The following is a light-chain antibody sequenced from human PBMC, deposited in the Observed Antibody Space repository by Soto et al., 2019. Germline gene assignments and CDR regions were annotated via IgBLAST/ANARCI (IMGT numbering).Light chain of an antibody. Sequence: QCALTQPASVSGSPGEAITISCTGTSSDVGGYNYVSWYQHHPGKAPKLIIYDVSNRPSGVPIRFSASKSDNTASLTISGLQPEDEADYHCSSYTTSNTRQIVFGTGTKVTVL. J-gene: IGLJ1*01. CDR3: SSYTTSNTRQIV. CDR1: SSDVGGYNY. V-gene: IGLV2-14*03. CDR2: DVS.